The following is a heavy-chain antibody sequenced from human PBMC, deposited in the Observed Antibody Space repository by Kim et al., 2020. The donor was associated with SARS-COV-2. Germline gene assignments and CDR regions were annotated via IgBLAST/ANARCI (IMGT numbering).Heavy chain of an antibody. CDR1: GFTFSDYY. CDR3: ATLNPRYYGSGEVHRAFDI. Sequence: GGSLRLSCAASGFTFSDYYMSWIRQAPGKGLEWVSYISSSSSYTNYADSVKGRFTISRDNAKNSLYLQMNSLRAEDTAVYYCATLNPRYYGSGEVHRAFDIWGQGTMVTLSS. V-gene: IGHV3-11*03. J-gene: IGHJ3*02. D-gene: IGHD3-10*01. CDR2: ISSSSSYT.